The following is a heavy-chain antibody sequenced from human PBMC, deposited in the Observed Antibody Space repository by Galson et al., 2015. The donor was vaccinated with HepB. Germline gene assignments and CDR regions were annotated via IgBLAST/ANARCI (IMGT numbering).Heavy chain of an antibody. J-gene: IGHJ4*02. CDR2: INAGNGNT. Sequence: SVKVSCKASGYTFTSYAMHWVRQAPGQRLEWMGWINAGNGNTKYSQKFQGRVTITRDTSASTAYMELSSLRSEDTAVYYCARNGVRSSWEPFPFDYRGQGTLVTVSS. V-gene: IGHV1-3*01. CDR1: GYTFTSYA. CDR3: ARNGVRSSWEPFPFDY. D-gene: IGHD1-26*01.